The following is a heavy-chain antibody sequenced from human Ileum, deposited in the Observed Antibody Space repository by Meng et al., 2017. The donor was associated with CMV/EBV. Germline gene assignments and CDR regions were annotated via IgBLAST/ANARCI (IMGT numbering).Heavy chain of an antibody. CDR3: ARDRSYKQWLVRSYGMAV. J-gene: IGHJ6*01. V-gene: IGHV3-21*01. CDR1: GFTFSSYS. D-gene: IGHD6-19*01. Sequence: GESLKISCAASGFTFSSYSMNWVRQAPGKGLEWVSSISSSSSYIYYADSVKGRFTISRDNAKNSLYLQMNSLRAEDTAVYYCARDRSYKQWLVRSYGMAVWGQGNTV. CDR2: ISSSSSYI.